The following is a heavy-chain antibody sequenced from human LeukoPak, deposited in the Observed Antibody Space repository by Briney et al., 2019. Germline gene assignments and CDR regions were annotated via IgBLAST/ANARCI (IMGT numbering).Heavy chain of an antibody. V-gene: IGHV3-23*01. D-gene: IGHD6-19*01. CDR1: GFTFSSYA. J-gene: IGHJ4*02. Sequence: GGSLRLSCAASGFTFSSYAMSWVRQAPGKGLEWVSTISNSDYSTYYADSVKGRFTISRANSENTLYLQMNNLRAEDTAVYYCAKGIAVAVYYFDYWGQGTLVTVSS. CDR2: ISNSDYST. CDR3: AKGIAVAVYYFDY.